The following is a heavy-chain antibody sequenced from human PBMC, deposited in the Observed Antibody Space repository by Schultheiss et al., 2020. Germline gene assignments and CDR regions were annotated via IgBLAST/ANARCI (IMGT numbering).Heavy chain of an antibody. D-gene: IGHD1-26*01. CDR3: ARERWELLSIDRYYYGMDV. CDR2: IYSGGST. Sequence: GGSLRLSCAASGFTFDDYAMHWVRQAPGKGLEWVSVIYSGGSTYYADSVKGRFTISRDNSKNTLYLQMNSLRAEDTAVYYCARERWELLSIDRYYYGMDVWGQGTTVTVSS. V-gene: IGHV3-66*01. J-gene: IGHJ6*02. CDR1: GFTFDDYA.